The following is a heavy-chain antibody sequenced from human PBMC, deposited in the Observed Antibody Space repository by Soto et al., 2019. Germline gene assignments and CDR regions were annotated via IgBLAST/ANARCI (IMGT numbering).Heavy chain of an antibody. J-gene: IGHJ6*02. V-gene: IGHV3-49*04. CDR1: GFTFGDYA. CDR3: TRGYPRAYYYGMDV. Sequence: GGSLRLSCTASGFTFGDYAMSWVRQAPGKGLEWVGFIRSKAYGGTTEYAASVKGRFTISRDDSKSIAYLQMNSLKTEDTAVYYCTRGYPRAYYYGMDVWGQGTTVTVSS. CDR2: IRSKAYGGTT. D-gene: IGHD1-26*01.